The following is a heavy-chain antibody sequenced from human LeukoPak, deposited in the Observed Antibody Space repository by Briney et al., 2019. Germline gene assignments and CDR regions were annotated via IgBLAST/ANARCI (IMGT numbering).Heavy chain of an antibody. CDR1: GFTFSSYG. D-gene: IGHD6-6*01. J-gene: IGHJ4*02. V-gene: IGHV3-30*18. CDR3: AKGVLSSIAARPDY. Sequence: GGSLRLSCAASGFTFSSYGMHWVRQAPGKGLEGVAVISYDGSNKYYADSVKGRFTISRDNSKNTLYLQMNSLRAEDTAVYYCAKGVLSSIAARPDYWGQGTLVTVSS. CDR2: ISYDGSNK.